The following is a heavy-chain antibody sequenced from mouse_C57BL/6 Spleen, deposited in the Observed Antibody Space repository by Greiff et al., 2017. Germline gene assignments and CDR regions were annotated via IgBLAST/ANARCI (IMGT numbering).Heavy chain of an antibody. CDR3: ARENYGNYEGAMDD. D-gene: IGHD2-1*01. CDR2: IYPGDGDT. Sequence: QVQLQQSGPELVKPGASVKISCKASGYAFSSSWMNWVKQRPGKGLEWIGRIYPGDGDTNYNGKFKGKATLTADKSSSTAYMQLSILTSEDSAVYFCARENYGNYEGAMDDWGQGTSVTVSS. CDR1: GYAFSSSW. J-gene: IGHJ4*01. V-gene: IGHV1-82*01.